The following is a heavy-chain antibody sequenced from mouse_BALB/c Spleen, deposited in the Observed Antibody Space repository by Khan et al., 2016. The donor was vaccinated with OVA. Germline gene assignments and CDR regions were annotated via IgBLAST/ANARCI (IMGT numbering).Heavy chain of an antibody. Sequence: EVELVESGGGLVQPGGSLKFSCAASGFTFSGYGMSWVRQTPDKRLELVATINSNGGTSYYPDSVKGRFTISRDNAKNTPHLQMSSLKSEDTAMYYCTRVYYRYDEGYWYFDVWGAGTTVTVSS. CDR2: INSNGGTS. J-gene: IGHJ1*01. CDR1: GFTFSGYG. CDR3: TRVYYRYDEGYWYFDV. V-gene: IGHV5-6-3*01. D-gene: IGHD2-14*01.